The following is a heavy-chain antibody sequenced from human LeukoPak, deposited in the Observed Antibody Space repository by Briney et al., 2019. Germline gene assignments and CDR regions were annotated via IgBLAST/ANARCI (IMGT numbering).Heavy chain of an antibody. J-gene: IGHJ4*02. V-gene: IGHV3-74*01. CDR3: VRGGPSTWF. CDR1: GFTFKLYW. D-gene: IGHD3-22*01. Sequence: GGSLRLSCAASGFTFKLYWMHWVRQVPGKGPVWVARINNDGSDTVYADSVKGRFTISRDDAKNMLFLQMNSLRGEDTAVYHCVRGGPSTWFWGQGTLVTVSS. CDR2: INNDGSDT.